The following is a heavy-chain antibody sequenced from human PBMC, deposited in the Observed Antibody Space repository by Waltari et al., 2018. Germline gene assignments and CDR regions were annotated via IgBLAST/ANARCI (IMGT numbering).Heavy chain of an antibody. Sequence: VQLQQWGAGLLKPSETLSLTCAVYGGSFSGYYWIWIRQPPGKGLEWIGEINHSGSTNYNPSLKSRVTISVDTSKNQFSLKLSSVTAADTAVYYCARGFRGGGGVVVVAGPFDYWGQGTLVTASS. CDR1: GGSFSGYY. CDR3: ARGFRGGGGVVVVAGPFDY. D-gene: IGHD2-15*01. CDR2: INHSGST. V-gene: IGHV4-34*01. J-gene: IGHJ4*02.